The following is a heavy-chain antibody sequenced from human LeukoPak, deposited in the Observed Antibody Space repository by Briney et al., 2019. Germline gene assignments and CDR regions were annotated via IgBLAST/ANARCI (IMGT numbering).Heavy chain of an antibody. V-gene: IGHV1-46*01. J-gene: IGHJ6*02. CDR1: GYIFTSYY. CDR3: TRDRQDSYYGLDV. CDR2: INPGDGST. Sequence: GASVKVSCKASGYIFTSYYLHWVRQAPGQGLEWMGLINPGDGSTTYAQKFQGRVTMTRDTSASTVYMELSSLTSEDTAVYYCTRDRQDSYYGLDVWGQGTTVTVSS.